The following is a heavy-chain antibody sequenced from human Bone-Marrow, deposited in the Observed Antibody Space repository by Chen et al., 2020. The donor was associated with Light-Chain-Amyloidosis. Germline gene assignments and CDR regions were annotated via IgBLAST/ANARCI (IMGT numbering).Heavy chain of an antibody. Sequence: DVQLLESGGGLVQPGGSLRLSCAASGFTFRTSWMHWVRQAPGKGLVWVSRITPDGTRVDYADSVRGXXTXXRDDXXXXXXXQXXXXRAEDTAVYYCSREFTGYDDYWGQGTLVTVSS. CDR2: ITPDGTRV. J-gene: IGHJ4*02. CDR1: GFTFRTSW. D-gene: IGHD5-12*01. CDR3: SREFTGYDDY. V-gene: IGHV3-74*01.